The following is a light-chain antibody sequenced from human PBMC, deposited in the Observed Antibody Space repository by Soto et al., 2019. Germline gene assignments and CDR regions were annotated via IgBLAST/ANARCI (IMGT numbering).Light chain of an antibody. CDR2: DAS. CDR3: QQHINRLS. Sequence: EIVLTQSPATLSLSPGERATLSCRASQSVSNYLARYQQKPGQAPRLLIYDASNRATGIPARFSGSGSGTDFTLTISTLEPEDFAVYYCQQHINRLSFGGGTKVEIK. CDR1: QSVSNY. V-gene: IGKV3-11*01. J-gene: IGKJ4*01.